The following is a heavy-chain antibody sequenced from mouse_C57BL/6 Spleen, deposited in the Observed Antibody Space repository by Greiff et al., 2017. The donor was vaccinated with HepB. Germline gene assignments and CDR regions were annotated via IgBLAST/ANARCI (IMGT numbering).Heavy chain of an antibody. Sequence: VQLQQPGAELVRPGTSVKLSCKASGYTFTSYWMHWVKQRPGQGLEWIGVIDPSDSYTNYNQKFKGKATLTVDTSSSTAYMQLSSLTSEDSAVYYCARGGDYDYASLFAYWGQGTLVTVSA. CDR1: GYTFTSYW. CDR2: IDPSDSYT. V-gene: IGHV1-59*01. CDR3: ARGGDYDYASLFAY. J-gene: IGHJ3*01. D-gene: IGHD2-4*01.